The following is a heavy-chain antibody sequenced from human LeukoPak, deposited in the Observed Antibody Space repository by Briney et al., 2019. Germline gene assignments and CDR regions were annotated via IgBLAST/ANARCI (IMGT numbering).Heavy chain of an antibody. CDR2: ISGSGGST. D-gene: IGHD6-19*01. CDR3: AKDIPHIAVAGTAFDY. Sequence: PGGSLRLSCAASGFTFSSYAMSWVRQAPGKGLEWVSAISGSGGSTYYADSVKGRFTISRDNSKNTLYLQMNSLRAEDTAVYYCAKDIPHIAVAGTAFDYWGQGTLVTISS. J-gene: IGHJ4*02. CDR1: GFTFSSYA. V-gene: IGHV3-23*01.